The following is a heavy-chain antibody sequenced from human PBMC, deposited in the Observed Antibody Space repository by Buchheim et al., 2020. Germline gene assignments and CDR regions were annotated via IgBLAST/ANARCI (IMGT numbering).Heavy chain of an antibody. CDR3: GRGGSNTARGMDV. J-gene: IGHJ6*02. CDR2: IGIDGCTT. CDR1: GFTFSPYW. V-gene: IGHV3-74*01. D-gene: IGHD5-18*01. Sequence: EVQLVESGGGLVQPGGSLRLSCVASGFTFSPYWMHWVRQAPGKGLVWVSRIGIDGCTTNYADSVKGRFNIPRDNVKNTLYLQMDSLRAEDTAVYFCGRGGSNTARGMDVWGQGTT.